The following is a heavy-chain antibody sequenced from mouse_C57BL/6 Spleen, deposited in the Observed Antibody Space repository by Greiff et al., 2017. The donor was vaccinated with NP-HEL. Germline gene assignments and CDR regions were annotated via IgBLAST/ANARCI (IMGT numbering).Heavy chain of an antibody. D-gene: IGHD3-2*02. CDR3: ARSVDSSGLAWFAY. Sequence: VQLQQSGAELVKPGASVKMSCKASGYTFTSYWITWVKQRPGQGLEWIGDIYPGSGSTNYNEKFKSKATLTVDTSSSTAYMQLSSLTSEDSAVYYGARSVDSSGLAWFAYWGQGTLVTVSA. CDR2: IYPGSGST. J-gene: IGHJ3*01. CDR1: GYTFTSYW. V-gene: IGHV1-55*01.